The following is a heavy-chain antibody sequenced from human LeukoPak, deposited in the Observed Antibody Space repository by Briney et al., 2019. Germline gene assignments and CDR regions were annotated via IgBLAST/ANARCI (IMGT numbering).Heavy chain of an antibody. CDR1: GLTVSSNY. D-gene: IGHD3-16*02. CDR2: IYDGAGT. V-gene: IGHV3-53*01. J-gene: IGHJ4*02. Sequence: PGGSLILSCAASGLTVSSNYMSWVRQAPGKGLEWVSVIYDGAGTHYADSVKGRFTISRDISKNTVYLQMNSLRAEDTAVYYCARDGRLGELSTFDYWGQGTLVTVSS. CDR3: ARDGRLGELSTFDY.